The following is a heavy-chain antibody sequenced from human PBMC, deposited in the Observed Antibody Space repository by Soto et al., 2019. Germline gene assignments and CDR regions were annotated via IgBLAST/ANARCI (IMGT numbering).Heavy chain of an antibody. Sequence: PSETLSLTCTVSGGSISRYYWSWIRQPPGKGLERIGHIYYSGSTNYNPAPKSRVTISVDTSRNHFSLKLSSVTAADTAVYYCAREKGYSYGYGPNWFDPWGQGTLVTVSS. D-gene: IGHD5-18*01. CDR2: IYYSGST. CDR3: AREKGYSYGYGPNWFDP. CDR1: GGSISRYY. J-gene: IGHJ5*02. V-gene: IGHV4-59*01.